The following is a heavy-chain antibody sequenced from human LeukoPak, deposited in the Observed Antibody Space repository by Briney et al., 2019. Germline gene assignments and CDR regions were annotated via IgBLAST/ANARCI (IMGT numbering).Heavy chain of an antibody. D-gene: IGHD6-19*01. V-gene: IGHV3-23*01. CDR2: ISGSGGST. Sequence: QPGGSLRLSCAASGFTFSSYAMSWVRQAPGKGLEWVSAISGSGGSTYYADSVMGRFTISRDNSKNTLYLQMNSLRAEDTAVYYCAKDLAVAGYRYFDYWGQGTLVTVSS. CDR3: AKDLAVAGYRYFDY. CDR1: GFTFSSYA. J-gene: IGHJ4*02.